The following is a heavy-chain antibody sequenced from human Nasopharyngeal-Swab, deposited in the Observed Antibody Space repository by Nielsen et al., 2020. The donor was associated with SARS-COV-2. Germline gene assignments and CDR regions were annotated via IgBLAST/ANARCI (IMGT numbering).Heavy chain of an antibody. CDR3: ATAANYDILTGYYSYYYYMDV. J-gene: IGHJ6*03. Sequence: WIRQPPGKGLEWIGYIYYSGSTNYNPSLKSRVTTSVDTSKSQFSLKLSSVTAADTAVYYCATAANYDILTGYYSYYYYMDVWGKGTTVTVSS. D-gene: IGHD3-9*01. CDR2: IYYSGST. V-gene: IGHV4-59*01.